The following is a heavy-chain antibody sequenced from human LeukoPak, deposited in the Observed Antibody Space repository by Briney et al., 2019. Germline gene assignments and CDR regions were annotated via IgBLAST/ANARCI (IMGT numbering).Heavy chain of an antibody. J-gene: IGHJ5*02. V-gene: IGHV4-59*01. D-gene: IGHD3-10*01. CDR2: IYYSGST. CDR1: GGSISSYY. CDR3: ARAENYYGSNWFDP. Sequence: ESSETLSLTCTVSGGSISSYYWSWIRQPPGKRLEWIGYIYYSGSTNYNPSLKSRVTISVDTSKNQFSLKLSSVTAADTAVYYCARAENYYGSNWFDPWGQGTLVTVSS.